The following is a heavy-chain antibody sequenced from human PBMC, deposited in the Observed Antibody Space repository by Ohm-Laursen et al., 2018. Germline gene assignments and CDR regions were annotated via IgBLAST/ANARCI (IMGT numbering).Heavy chain of an antibody. D-gene: IGHD4-11*01. Sequence: SLRLTCAASGFTFSDYYMSWIRQAPGKGLEWVANMNVDGSEKTYVDSVKGRFTISRDNAKNSLYLQMNALSAEDTALYYCARGYSKLDYWGQGTLVTVSS. V-gene: IGHV3-7*01. J-gene: IGHJ4*02. CDR3: ARGYSKLDY. CDR1: GFTFSDYY. CDR2: MNVDGSEK.